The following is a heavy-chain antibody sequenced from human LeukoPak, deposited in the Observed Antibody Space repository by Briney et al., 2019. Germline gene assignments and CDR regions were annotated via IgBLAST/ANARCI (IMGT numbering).Heavy chain of an antibody. CDR1: GGSFSGYY. V-gene: IGHV4-34*01. D-gene: IGHD2-15*01. CDR3: ARHGSGRYYYMDV. J-gene: IGHJ6*03. Sequence: SETLSLTCAVYGGSFSGYYWSWIRQPPGKGLEWIGEINHSGSTNYNPSLKSRVTISVDTSKNQFSLKLSSVTAADTAVYYCARHGSGRYYYMDVWGKGTTVTISS. CDR2: INHSGST.